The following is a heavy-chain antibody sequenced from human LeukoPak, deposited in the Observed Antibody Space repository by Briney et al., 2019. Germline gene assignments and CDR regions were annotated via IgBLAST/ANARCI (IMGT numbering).Heavy chain of an antibody. CDR2: INPNSGGT. J-gene: IGHJ5*02. V-gene: IGHV1-2*02. CDR1: GDTFTGYY. Sequence: ASVKVSCKASGDTFTGYYIHWVRQAPGQGLEWMGWINPNSGGTNYAQMFQGRVTMTRDTSISTAYMELSRLRSDDTAVYYCAREKLLDIVATGWFDPWGQGTLVTVSS. D-gene: IGHD5-12*01. CDR3: AREKLLDIVATGWFDP.